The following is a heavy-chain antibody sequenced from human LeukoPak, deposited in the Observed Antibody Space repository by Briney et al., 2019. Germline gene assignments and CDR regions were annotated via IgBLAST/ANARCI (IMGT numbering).Heavy chain of an antibody. Sequence: GGSLRLSCAASGFTFSSYYMNWVRQAPGKGLEWVSSISTSSSYIYYADSVKGRFTISRDNAKNSLYLQMNSLRPEDTAVYYCARGHYDSSGQSDYWGQGTLVTVSS. CDR3: ARGHYDSSGQSDY. J-gene: IGHJ4*02. CDR1: GFTFSSYY. D-gene: IGHD3-22*01. CDR2: ISTSSSYI. V-gene: IGHV3-21*01.